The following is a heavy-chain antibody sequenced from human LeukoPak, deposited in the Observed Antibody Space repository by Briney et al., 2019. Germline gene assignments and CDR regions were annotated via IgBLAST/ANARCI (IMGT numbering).Heavy chain of an antibody. J-gene: IGHJ4*02. CDR2: ISNDATKK. CDR1: GFTFSTYA. Sequence: GGSLRLSCAASGFTFSTYAMHWVRQAPGKGLEWMAVISNDATKKYYADSVKGRSTISRDNSKNTLYLQMNSLRAEDTAVYYCAKAPSRSGSYFTPLYFDYWGQGTLVTVSS. V-gene: IGHV3-30*18. CDR3: AKAPSRSGSYFTPLYFDY. D-gene: IGHD1-26*01.